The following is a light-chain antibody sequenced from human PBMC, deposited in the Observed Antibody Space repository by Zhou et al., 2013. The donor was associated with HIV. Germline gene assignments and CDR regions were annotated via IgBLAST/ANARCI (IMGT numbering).Light chain of an antibody. Sequence: DVQMTQSPSSLSASVGDRVSVTCQASRDISVYLNWYHQKPGKAPTVLIYGVSTLQSGVPSRFSGRGSETEFALTITSLQPEDVATYYCQQLDTYPFTFGPGTTV. CDR2: GVS. V-gene: IGKV1-9*01. CDR1: RDISVY. J-gene: IGKJ3*01. CDR3: QQLDTYPFT.